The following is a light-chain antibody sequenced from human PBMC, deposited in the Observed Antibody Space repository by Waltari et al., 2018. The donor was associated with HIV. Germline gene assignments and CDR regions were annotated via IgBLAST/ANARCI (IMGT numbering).Light chain of an antibody. CDR3: QEANAFPHT. Sequence: DVQMAQSPSNVSAFVGDTVTLTCRASRDIASSLAWYQFKPGRLSNLLVYAAFKLAAGVPLRFGGSGSGTEFTLTITSLQPEDFATYYCQEANAFPHTFGGGTRVEMK. J-gene: IGKJ4*01. CDR2: AAF. CDR1: RDIASS. V-gene: IGKV1-12*01.